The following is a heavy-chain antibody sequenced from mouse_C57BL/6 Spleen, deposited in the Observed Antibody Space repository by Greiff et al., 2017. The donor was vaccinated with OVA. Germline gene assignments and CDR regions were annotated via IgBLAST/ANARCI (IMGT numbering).Heavy chain of an antibody. CDR2: INPNNGGT. CDR1: GYTFTDYN. CDR3: ARCNYGGYYAMDY. D-gene: IGHD2-1*01. V-gene: IGHV1-18*01. J-gene: IGHJ4*01. Sequence: EVQLQESGPELVKPGASVKIPCKASGYTFTDYNMDWVKQSHGKSLEWIGDINPNNGGTIYNQKFKGKATLTVDKSSSTAYMELRSLTSEDTAVYYCARCNYGGYYAMDYWGQGTSVTVSS.